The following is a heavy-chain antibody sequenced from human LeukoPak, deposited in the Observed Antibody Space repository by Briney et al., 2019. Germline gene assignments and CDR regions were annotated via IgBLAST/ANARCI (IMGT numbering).Heavy chain of an antibody. CDR3: AKFGLDYCSSTSCYPFHYYYGMDV. D-gene: IGHD2-2*01. J-gene: IGHJ6*02. V-gene: IGHV3-23*01. CDR2: ISGSGGSA. Sequence: GGSLRLSCAASGFTFSSYAMSWVRQAPGKGLEWVSAISGSGGSAYYADSVKGRFTISRDNSKNMLYLQMNSLRAEDTAVYYCAKFGLDYCSSTSCYPFHYYYGMDVWGQGTTVTVSS. CDR1: GFTFSSYA.